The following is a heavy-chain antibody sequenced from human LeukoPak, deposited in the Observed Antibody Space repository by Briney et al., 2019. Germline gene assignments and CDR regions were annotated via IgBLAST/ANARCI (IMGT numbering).Heavy chain of an antibody. CDR1: RFTFSSYT. V-gene: IGHV3-21*01. J-gene: IGHJ4*02. D-gene: IGHD6-25*01. CDR2: ISSSSYK. CDR3: ASDFSGVYGY. Sequence: GGSLRLSCAASRFTFSSYTMNWVRQAPGKGLEWVSSISSSSYKYYADSVKGRFTISRDNAKTSLFLQMNSLRAEDTAVYYCASDFSGVYGYWGQGTLVTVSS.